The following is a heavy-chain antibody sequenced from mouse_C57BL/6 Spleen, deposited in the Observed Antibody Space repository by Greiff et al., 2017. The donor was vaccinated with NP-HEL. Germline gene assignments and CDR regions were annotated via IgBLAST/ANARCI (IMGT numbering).Heavy chain of an antibody. CDR3: ARGITTVEYYFDY. Sequence: VQLKESGPVLVKPGASVKMSCKASGYTFTDYYMNWVKQSHGKSLEWIGVINPYNGGTSYNQKFKGKATLTVDKSSSTAYMELNSLTSEDSAVYYCARGITTVEYYFDYWGQGTTLTVSS. CDR1: GYTFTDYY. D-gene: IGHD1-1*01. CDR2: INPYNGGT. V-gene: IGHV1-19*01. J-gene: IGHJ2*01.